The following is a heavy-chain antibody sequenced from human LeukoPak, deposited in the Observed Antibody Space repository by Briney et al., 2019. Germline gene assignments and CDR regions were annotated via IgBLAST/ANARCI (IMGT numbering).Heavy chain of an antibody. Sequence: SETLSLTCTVSGASISSSSYYWGWIRQPPGKGLEWIGSIYYSGSTYYNPSLKSRVTISVDTPKNQFSLKLSSVTAADTAVYYCARTGPGTHFWSGYNWFDPWGQGTLVTVSS. CDR1: GASISSSSYY. D-gene: IGHD3-3*02. V-gene: IGHV4-39*01. CDR3: ARTGPGTHFWSGYNWFDP. J-gene: IGHJ5*02. CDR2: IYYSGST.